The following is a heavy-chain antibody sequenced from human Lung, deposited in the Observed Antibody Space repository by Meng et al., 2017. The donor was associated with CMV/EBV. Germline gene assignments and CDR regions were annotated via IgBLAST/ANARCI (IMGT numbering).Heavy chain of an antibody. CDR3: ATDGSRSPYYSYGMDV. J-gene: IGHJ6*02. CDR1: TFTFSSFI. V-gene: IGHV3-30*03. CDR2: VSHDGTNE. Sequence: GESXKISCAASTFTFSSFIIHWVRQAPGRGLEWVTVVSHDGTNEYYADSVNGRFTCSRDNSRRILYLQMNRMGVEDTAVYYCATDGSRSPYYSYGMDVWGQGTTVTVSS. D-gene: IGHD2-2*01.